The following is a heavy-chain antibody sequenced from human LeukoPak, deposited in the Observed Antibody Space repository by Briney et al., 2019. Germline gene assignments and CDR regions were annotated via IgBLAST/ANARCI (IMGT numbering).Heavy chain of an antibody. CDR2: ISYDGSNK. J-gene: IGHJ4*02. CDR3: AKGDGLDY. Sequence: PGGSLRLSCAASGFTFSSYGMRWVRQAPGKGLEWVAVISYDGSNKYYADSVKGRFTISRDNSKNTLYLQMNSLRAEGTAVYYCAKGDGLDYWGQGTLVTVSS. V-gene: IGHV3-30*18. CDR1: GFTFSSYG.